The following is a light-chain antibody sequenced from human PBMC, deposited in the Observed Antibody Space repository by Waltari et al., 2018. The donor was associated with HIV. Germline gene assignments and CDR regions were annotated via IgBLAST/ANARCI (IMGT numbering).Light chain of an antibody. CDR2: WAS. CDR1: QSVLDSSNKKNY. J-gene: IGKJ2*01. V-gene: IGKV4-1*01. CDR3: QQFYSTPYT. Sequence: DIVMTQSPDSLAVSLGERATINCKTSQSVLDSSNKKNYLAWYQQKPGQPPKLLIYWASTRESVVPNRFSGSESGTDFTLTISSLQAEDVAVYYCQQFYSTPYTFGQVTKLEIK.